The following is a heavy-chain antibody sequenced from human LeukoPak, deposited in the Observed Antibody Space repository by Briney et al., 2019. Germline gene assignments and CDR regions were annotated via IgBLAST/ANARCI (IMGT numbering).Heavy chain of an antibody. D-gene: IGHD3-16*02. CDR1: GFTFSSYS. V-gene: IGHV3-21*01. CDR2: ISSSGSHM. J-gene: IGHJ4*02. Sequence: PGGSLRLSCAASGFTFSSYSMNWVRQARGKGLERVSSISSSGSHMYYADSVKGRFTISRDNAKNSLYLQINSLRAEDTAVYYCARLTFGGVIGFDYWGQGTLVTVSS. CDR3: ARLTFGGVIGFDY.